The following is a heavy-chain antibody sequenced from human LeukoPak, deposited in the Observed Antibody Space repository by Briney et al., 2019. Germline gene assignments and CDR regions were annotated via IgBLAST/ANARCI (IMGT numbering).Heavy chain of an antibody. D-gene: IGHD6-13*01. V-gene: IGHV3-23*01. CDR1: GFTFSSYA. J-gene: IGHJ5*02. CDR2: ISGSGGTT. Sequence: GGSLRLSCAASGFTFSSYAMSWVRQAPGEGLEWISIISGSGGTTYYADSVKGRFTISRDNSKNTLYLQMNSLRADDTAVYYCAKQGSTAAGNNWFDPWGQGTLVTVSS. CDR3: AKQGSTAAGNNWFDP.